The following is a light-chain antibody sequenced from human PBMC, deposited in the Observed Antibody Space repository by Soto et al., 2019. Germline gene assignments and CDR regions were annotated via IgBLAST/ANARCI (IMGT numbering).Light chain of an antibody. CDR2: GAS. CDR1: HSVGYN. J-gene: IGKJ5*01. V-gene: IGKV3-20*01. Sequence: TQSPSSLSGSVGDRATLSCRASHSVGYNVAWYQQIPGQPPKLRIFGASSRATGIADKFSGSGSGTDFTLTISRLEPEDFALYYCQHYGAAPITFGRGTRLEI. CDR3: QHYGAAPIT.